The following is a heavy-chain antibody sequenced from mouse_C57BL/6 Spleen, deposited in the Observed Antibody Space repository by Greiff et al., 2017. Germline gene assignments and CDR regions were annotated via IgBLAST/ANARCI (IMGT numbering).Heavy chain of an antibody. CDR1: GYTFTSYW. Sequence: QVHVKQPGTELVKPGASVKLSCKASGYTFTSYWMHWVKQRPGQGLEWIGNINPSNGGTTYHEKFKSKDTLTVDKSASTAYMQLSSLTSEDSAVYYCAGVGFAYWGQGTLVTVSA. J-gene: IGHJ3*01. CDR3: AGVGFAY. V-gene: IGHV1-53*01. CDR2: INPSNGGT.